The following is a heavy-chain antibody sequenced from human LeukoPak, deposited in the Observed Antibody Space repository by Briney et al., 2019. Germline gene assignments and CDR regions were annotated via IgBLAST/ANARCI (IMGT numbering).Heavy chain of an antibody. CDR3: ARWDIRGTAHQLDY. Sequence: GGSLRLSCAASGFTLSGHWMTWVRQAPGKGLEWVANINQDGSAKYYVDSVKGRFTISRDNAKNSMYPQMNSLRAEDTAVYYCARWDIRGTAHQLDYWGQGTLVTVSS. D-gene: IGHD1-7*01. V-gene: IGHV3-7*01. J-gene: IGHJ4*02. CDR1: GFTLSGHW. CDR2: INQDGSAK.